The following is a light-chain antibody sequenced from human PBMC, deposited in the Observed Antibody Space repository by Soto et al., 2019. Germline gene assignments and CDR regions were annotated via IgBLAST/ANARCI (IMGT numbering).Light chain of an antibody. CDR2: DAS. Sequence: DVQMAQSPSNLSSSFGDRGTIPCRASQRMSGFLAWYQQKPGKAPQLLISDASSLESGVPSRFSGGGSGTDFTLTISSLQPEDFATYYCQQSYSTPRLTFGGGTKVDIK. J-gene: IGKJ4*01. CDR3: QQSYSTPRLT. V-gene: IGKV1-39*01. CDR1: QRMSGF.